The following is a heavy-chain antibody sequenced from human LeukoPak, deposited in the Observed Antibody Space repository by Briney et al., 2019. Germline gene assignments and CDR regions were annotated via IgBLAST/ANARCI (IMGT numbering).Heavy chain of an antibody. Sequence: PSETLSPTCAGSGASISSNCLWLWVRQSPAKGLEWIGEIYHTGITNYMPSLKRRVTISVDKSKNQFSLKLTSVTAADTAVYNCATESLSRSSGGQLWGQGILVTVSS. J-gene: IGHJ4*02. CDR3: ATESLSRSSGGQL. CDR1: GASISSNCL. CDR2: IYHTGIT. V-gene: IGHV4-4*02. D-gene: IGHD6-25*01.